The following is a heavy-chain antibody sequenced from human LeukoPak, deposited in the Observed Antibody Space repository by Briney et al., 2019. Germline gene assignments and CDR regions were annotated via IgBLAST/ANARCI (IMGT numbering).Heavy chain of an antibody. J-gene: IGHJ5*02. CDR3: VRGDNWFDP. V-gene: IGHV3-48*04. CDR1: GLTFSTSN. Sequence: GGSLRLSCAASGLTFSTSNINWVRQAPGKGLEWVSYISSDGNTMYYANSVKGRFTISRDNSKNTVYLQMNSLRAEDTAVYYCVRGDNWFDPWGQGTLVTVSS. CDR2: ISSDGNTM.